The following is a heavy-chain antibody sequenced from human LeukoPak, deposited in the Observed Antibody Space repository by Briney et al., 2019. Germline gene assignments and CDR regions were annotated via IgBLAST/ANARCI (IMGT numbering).Heavy chain of an antibody. CDR1: GFNFIDYY. Sequence: PGGSLRLSCVASGFNFIDYYMSWIRQVPGKGLEWISYIGNTGQTIYYADSVKGRFTISRDNSKNSLYLQMNSLRAEDTAVYYCARIRGYIASWGQGTLVTASS. CDR2: IGNTGQTI. J-gene: IGHJ4*02. V-gene: IGHV3-11*01. D-gene: IGHD5-12*01. CDR3: ARIRGYIAS.